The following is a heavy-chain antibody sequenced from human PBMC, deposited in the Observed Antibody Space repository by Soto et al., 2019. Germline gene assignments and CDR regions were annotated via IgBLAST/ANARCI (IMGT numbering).Heavy chain of an antibody. D-gene: IGHD4-17*01. CDR1: GGSINKNY. CDR2: IYHSGST. J-gene: IGHJ4*02. Sequence: PSETLSLTCTVSGGSINKNYWGWIRQSPGKGLEWIGHIYHSGSTKYNSSLKSRVVISIDASRNQFSLRLTSVTAADTAIYYCAAIAAAYGANSGYDYWGQGALVTVSS. V-gene: IGHV4-59*03. CDR3: AAIAAAYGANSGYDY.